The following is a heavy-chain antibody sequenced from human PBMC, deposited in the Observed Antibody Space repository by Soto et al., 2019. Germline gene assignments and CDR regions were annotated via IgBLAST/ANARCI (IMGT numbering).Heavy chain of an antibody. D-gene: IGHD2-8*01. CDR2: INPKSGGT. CDR1: GYSFTDYH. V-gene: IGHV1-2*04. J-gene: IGHJ6*02. CDR3: ARGDSTDCSNGVCSFFYNHDMDV. Sequence: ASVKVSCKASGYSFTDYHIHWVRQAPGQGLEWLGRINPKSGGTSTAQRFQGWVTMTTDTSISTASMELTRLTSDDTAIYYCARGDSTDCSNGVCSFFYNHDMDVWGQGTTVTVSS.